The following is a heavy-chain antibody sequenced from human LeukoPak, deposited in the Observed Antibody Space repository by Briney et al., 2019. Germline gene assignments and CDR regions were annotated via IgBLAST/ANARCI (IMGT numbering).Heavy chain of an antibody. J-gene: IGHJ4*02. CDR2: INPNSGGT. CDR1: GYTFTGYY. CDR3: ATHSYGYRGRLTY. Sequence: ASVKVSCKASGYTFTGYYMHWVRQAPGQGLEWMGWINPNSGGTNYAQKFQGRVTMTRDTSISTAYMELSRLRSDDTAVYYCATHSYGYRGRLTYWGQGTLVTVSS. D-gene: IGHD5-18*01. V-gene: IGHV1-2*02.